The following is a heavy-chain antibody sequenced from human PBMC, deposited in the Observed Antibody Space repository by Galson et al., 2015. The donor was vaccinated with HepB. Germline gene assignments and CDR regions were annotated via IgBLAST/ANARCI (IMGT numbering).Heavy chain of an antibody. CDR2: ISSSSSYI. V-gene: IGHV3-21*01. J-gene: IGHJ4*02. D-gene: IGHD6-13*01. CDR3: ARDRVGIAAAALDY. Sequence: SLRLSCAASGFTFSSYSMNWVRQAPGKGLEWVSSISSSSSYIYYADSVKGRFTISRDNAKNSLYLQMNSLRAEDTAVYYCARDRVGIAAAALDYWGQGTLVTVSS. CDR1: GFTFSSYS.